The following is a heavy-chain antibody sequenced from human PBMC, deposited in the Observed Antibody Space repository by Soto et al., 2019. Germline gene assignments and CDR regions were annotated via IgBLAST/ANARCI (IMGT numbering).Heavy chain of an antibody. D-gene: IGHD1-26*01. J-gene: IGHJ4*02. Sequence: PSETLSLTCTVSGGSISSGDYYWSWIRQPPGKGLEWIGYIYYSGSTYYNPSLKSRVTISVDTSKNQFSLKLSSVTAADTAVYYCAGAGLWDHKFDYWGQGTLVTVSS. V-gene: IGHV4-30-4*01. CDR3: AGAGLWDHKFDY. CDR1: GGSISSGDYY. CDR2: IYYSGST.